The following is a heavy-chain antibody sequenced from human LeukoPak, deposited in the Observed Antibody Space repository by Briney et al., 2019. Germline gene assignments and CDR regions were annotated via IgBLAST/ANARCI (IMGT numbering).Heavy chain of an antibody. V-gene: IGHV3-23*01. Sequence: GGSLRLSCAASGFTFSSYSMNWVRQAPGKGLEWVSGIGGSGGSTYYADSVKGRFTISRDNSKNTLYLQMSGLRAEDTAVYYCAKSTGWYSSADYWGQGTLVTVSS. CDR2: IGGSGGST. D-gene: IGHD6-19*01. J-gene: IGHJ4*02. CDR1: GFTFSSYS. CDR3: AKSTGWYSSADY.